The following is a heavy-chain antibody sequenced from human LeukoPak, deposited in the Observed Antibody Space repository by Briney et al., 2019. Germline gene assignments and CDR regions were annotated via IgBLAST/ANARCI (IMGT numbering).Heavy chain of an antibody. CDR2: IIPIFGTG. V-gene: IGHV1-69*06. CDR1: GGNFNTYA. D-gene: IGHD7-27*01. J-gene: IGHJ1*01. Sequence: SVKVSCKASGGNFNTYAISWVRQAPGQGLEWMGGIIPIFGTGNYAQRFQGRVTITADKSTNTAYMELSSLKSEDTAVYYCARDHDLTGTYEYLKYWGQGTLVSVSS. CDR3: ARDHDLTGTYEYLKY.